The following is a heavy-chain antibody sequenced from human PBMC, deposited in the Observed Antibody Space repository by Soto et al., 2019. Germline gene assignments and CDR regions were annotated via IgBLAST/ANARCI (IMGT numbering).Heavy chain of an antibody. CDR1: GFSLCNARMG. D-gene: IGHD5-18*01. Sequence: SGPTLVNPTETLTLTCTVSGFSLCNARMGVSWIRQPPGKALEWLAHIFSNDEKSYSTSLKSRLTISKDTSKSQVVLTMTNMDPVDTATYYCARIRIQLWSQVRYYYGMDVWGQGTTVTVSS. J-gene: IGHJ6*02. CDR2: IFSNDEK. V-gene: IGHV2-26*01. CDR3: ARIRIQLWSQVRYYYGMDV.